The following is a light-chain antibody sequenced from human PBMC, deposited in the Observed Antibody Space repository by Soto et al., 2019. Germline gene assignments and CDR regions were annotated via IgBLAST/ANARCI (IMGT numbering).Light chain of an antibody. Sequence: QSVLTQPPSVSGSPGQSVTISCTGTSTDFVSYNRVSWYQQPPGTAPELIIYEASNRPSGVPDRFSGSKSGNTASLTISGLQAADEADYYCSLYTRENTYVFGTGTKVTVL. CDR1: STDFVSYNR. J-gene: IGLJ1*01. V-gene: IGLV2-18*01. CDR3: SLYTRENTYV. CDR2: EAS.